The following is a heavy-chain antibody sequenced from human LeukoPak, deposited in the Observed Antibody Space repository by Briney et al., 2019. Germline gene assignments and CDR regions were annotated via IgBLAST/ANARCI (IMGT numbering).Heavy chain of an antibody. J-gene: IGHJ4*02. V-gene: IGHV4-31*03. Sequence: PSQTLSLTCTVSGVSISSGGYYWSWIRQHPGKGLEWIGYIYYSGSTHYNPSLKSRVTISVDTSKNQFSLKLSSVTAADTAVYYCARVGRPDYGGNVFDYWGQGTLVTVSS. D-gene: IGHD4-23*01. CDR1: GVSISSGGYY. CDR2: IYYSGST. CDR3: ARVGRPDYGGNVFDY.